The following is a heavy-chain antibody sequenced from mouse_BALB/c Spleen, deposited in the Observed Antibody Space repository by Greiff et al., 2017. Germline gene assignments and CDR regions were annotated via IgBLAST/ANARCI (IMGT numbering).Heavy chain of an antibody. CDR1: GFTFSSFG. CDR2: ISSGSSTI. V-gene: IGHV5-17*02. CDR3: ARSYYYAMDY. Sequence: EVKLVESGGGLVQPGGSRKLSCAASGFTFSSFGMHWVRQAPEKGLEWVAYISSGSSTIYYADTVKGRFTISRDNPKNTLFLQMTSLRSEDTAMYYGARSYYYAMDYWGQGTSVTVSS. J-gene: IGHJ4*01.